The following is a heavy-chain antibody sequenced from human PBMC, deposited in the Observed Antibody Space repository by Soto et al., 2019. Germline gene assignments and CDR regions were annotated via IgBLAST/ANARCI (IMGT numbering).Heavy chain of an antibody. Sequence: ASVKVSCKASGYTLTSYAMHWVRQSPGQRLEWMGWINAGNGNTKYSQKFQGRVTITRDTSASTAYMELSSLRSEDTAVYYCAREPAIYYVFWSGYPPGLYYYYYYMDVWGKGTTVTVSS. J-gene: IGHJ6*03. V-gene: IGHV1-3*01. CDR1: GYTLTSYA. CDR2: INAGNGNT. D-gene: IGHD3-3*01. CDR3: AREPAIYYVFWSGYPPGLYYYYYYMDV.